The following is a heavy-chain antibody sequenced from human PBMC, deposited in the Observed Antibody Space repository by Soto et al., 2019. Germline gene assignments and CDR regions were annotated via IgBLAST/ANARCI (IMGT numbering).Heavy chain of an antibody. Sequence: QVQLQESGPGLVKPSQTLSLTCTVSGGSISSGDYYWSWIRQPPGKGLEWIGYIYYSGSTYYNPSLKSRVTISVDTSKNQFSLKLSSVTAADTAVYYCARVAVTTGSYYYGMDVWGQGTTVTVSS. CDR1: GGSISSGDYY. CDR3: ARVAVTTGSYYYGMDV. CDR2: IYYSGST. D-gene: IGHD4-17*01. J-gene: IGHJ6*02. V-gene: IGHV4-30-4*01.